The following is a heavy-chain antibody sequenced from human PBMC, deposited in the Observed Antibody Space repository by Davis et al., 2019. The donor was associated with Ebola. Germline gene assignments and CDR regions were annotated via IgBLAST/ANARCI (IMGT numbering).Heavy chain of an antibody. V-gene: IGHV3-23*01. CDR2: IRDSEVT. CDR1: VFNFSAYH. CDR3: AKEPSSGYAFDI. D-gene: IGHD3-22*01. J-gene: IGHJ3*02. Sequence: PCAASVFNFSAYHMNWVRQAPGKGLEWVANIRDSEVTYYADSVKGRFTISRDNSKSTLYLQMDSPRAEDTALYYCAKEPSSGYAFDIWGQGTMVTVSS.